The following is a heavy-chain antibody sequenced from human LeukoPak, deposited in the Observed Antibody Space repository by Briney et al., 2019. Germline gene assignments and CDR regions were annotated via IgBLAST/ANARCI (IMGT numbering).Heavy chain of an antibody. V-gene: IGHV1-24*01. D-gene: IGHD3-10*01. CDR3: ATAGSRVIITRGYCFDY. J-gene: IGHJ4*02. CDR2: FDPEDGET. Sequence: ASVNVSCKVSVYTLTELSMHWVRQAPGKGLGWMGGFDPEDGETIYAQKFQGRVTMTEDTSTDTAYMELSSLRSEDTAVYYCATAGSRVIITRGYCFDYWGQGTLVTVSS. CDR1: VYTLTELS.